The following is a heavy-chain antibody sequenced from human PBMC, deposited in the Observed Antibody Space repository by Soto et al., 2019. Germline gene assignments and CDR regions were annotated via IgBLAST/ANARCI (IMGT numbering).Heavy chain of an antibody. CDR3: ARSSGNFYLDFDT. CDR2: IHHSGST. CDR1: GGSLGSYY. V-gene: IGHV4-59*01. J-gene: IGHJ4*02. Sequence: SETLSLTCTVSGGSLGSYYWSWIRQPPGKGLEWIAYIHHSGSTDYNPSLKGRVTISMDTSRNQFSLQVHSMTAADTAVYYCARSSGNFYLDFDTWGQGTRVTVSS. D-gene: IGHD3-10*01.